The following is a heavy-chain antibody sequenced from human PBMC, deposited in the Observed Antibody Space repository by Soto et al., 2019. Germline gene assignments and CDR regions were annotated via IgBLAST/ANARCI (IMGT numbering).Heavy chain of an antibody. CDR2: IYWDDDK. CDR1: GFSLSTSGVG. Sequence: QITLKESGPTLVKPTQTLTLTCTFSGFSLSTSGVGVGWIRQPPGKALERLALIYWDDDKRYSPALTSRIPNPTDTCKVTVVLTMTNMDPVDTATYYCAHFFSGYSRSWPDFRYWFDPWGQGTLVTVSS. J-gene: IGHJ5*02. D-gene: IGHD6-13*01. CDR3: AHFFSGYSRSWPDFRYWFDP. V-gene: IGHV2-5*02.